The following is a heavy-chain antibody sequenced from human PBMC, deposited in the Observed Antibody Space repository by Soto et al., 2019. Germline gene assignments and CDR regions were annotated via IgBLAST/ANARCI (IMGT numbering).Heavy chain of an antibody. CDR1: GGSISSYY. CDR2: IYYTGST. V-gene: IGHV4-59*01. CDR3: AREGGYTGSLNSWFDP. Sequence: QVQLQESGPGLVKPSETLSLTCTVSGGSISSYYWSWIRQPPGKGLEWIGYIYYTGSTNYNPSLKSRVTISVDTSKNQFSLRLSSVTAADTAVYYCAREGGYTGSLNSWFDPWCQGTLVTVSS. J-gene: IGHJ5*02. D-gene: IGHD1-26*01.